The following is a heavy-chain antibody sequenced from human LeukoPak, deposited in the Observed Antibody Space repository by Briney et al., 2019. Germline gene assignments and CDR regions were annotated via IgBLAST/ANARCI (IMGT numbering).Heavy chain of an antibody. V-gene: IGHV3-20*04. CDR1: GFTFDDYG. D-gene: IGHD2-2*01. CDR3: ARDKGYCSSTSCYPDY. Sequence: GGSLRLSCAASGFTFDDYGMSWVRQAPGKGLEWVSGISWNGGSTGYADSVKGRFTISRDNAKNSLYLQMNSLRAEDTALYYCARDKGYCSSTSCYPDYWGQGTLVTVSS. CDR2: ISWNGGST. J-gene: IGHJ4*02.